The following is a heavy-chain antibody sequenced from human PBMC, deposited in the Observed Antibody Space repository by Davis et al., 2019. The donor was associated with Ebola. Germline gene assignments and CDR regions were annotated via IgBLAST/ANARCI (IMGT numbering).Heavy chain of an antibody. J-gene: IGHJ3*02. CDR3: ARDWLHDAFDI. D-gene: IGHD5-12*01. V-gene: IGHV1-69*13. CDR2: IIPIFGTA. CDR1: GYTFTSYD. Sequence: SVKVSCKASGYTFTSYDINWVRQATGQGLEWMGGIIPIFGTANYAQKFQGRVTITADESTSTAYMELSSLRSEDTAVYYCARDWLHDAFDIWGQGTMVTVSS.